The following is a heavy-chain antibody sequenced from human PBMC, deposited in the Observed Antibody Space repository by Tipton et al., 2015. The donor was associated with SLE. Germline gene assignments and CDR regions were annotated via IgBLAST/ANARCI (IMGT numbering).Heavy chain of an antibody. CDR1: GGSISSHY. V-gene: IGHV4-59*11. J-gene: IGHJ3*02. CDR2: IYSGGSS. Sequence: TLSLTCTVSGGSISSHYWSWIRQPTGKTLEWIGYIYSGGSSNYNPSLKSRVSIPVDTSKNQISLKLSSVTAADTAVYYCARVWDYGDAFDNWGQGTMVTVSS. CDR3: ARVWDYGDAFDN. D-gene: IGHD4-17*01.